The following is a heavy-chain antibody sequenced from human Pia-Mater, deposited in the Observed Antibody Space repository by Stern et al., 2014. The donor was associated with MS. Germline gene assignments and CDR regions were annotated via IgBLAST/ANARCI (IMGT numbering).Heavy chain of an antibody. D-gene: IGHD2/OR15-2a*01. J-gene: IGHJ5*02. V-gene: IGHV3-30*18. CDR3: AKDRQYLTYFFDH. CDR2: VSYDGSNK. CDR1: GFTLGSCV. Sequence: VQLVESGGGVVQPGRPLRLSCVASGFTLGSCVMQWVRQAPGKGLEWVAGVSYDGSNKYYADSVKGRFTISRDNSQNTLYMQMSSLRPEDTAVYYCAKDRQYLTYFFDHWGQGSLVTVSS.